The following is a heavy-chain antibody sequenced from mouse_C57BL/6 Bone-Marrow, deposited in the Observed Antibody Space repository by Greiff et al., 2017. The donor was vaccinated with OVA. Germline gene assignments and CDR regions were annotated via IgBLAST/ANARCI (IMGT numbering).Heavy chain of an antibody. V-gene: IGHV1-59*01. CDR2: IDPSDSYT. Sequence: QVQLQQPGAELVRPGTSVKLSCKASGYTFTSNWMHWVKQRPGQGLEWIGVIDPSDSYTNYNQKFEGKATLTVDTSYSTAYMQLSGLTAVDSAVYYCAIYYGSSLYAMDYWGQGTSVTVSS. CDR3: AIYYGSSLYAMDY. D-gene: IGHD1-1*01. CDR1: GYTFTSNW. J-gene: IGHJ4*01.